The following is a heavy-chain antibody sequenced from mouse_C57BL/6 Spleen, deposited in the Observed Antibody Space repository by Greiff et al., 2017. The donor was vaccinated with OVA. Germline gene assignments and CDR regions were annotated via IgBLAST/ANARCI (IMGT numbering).Heavy chain of an antibody. Sequence: EVMLVESGGGLVKPGGSLKLSCAASGFTFSSYAMSWVRQTPEKRLEWVATISDGGSYTYYPDNVKGRFTISRDNAKNNLYLQMSHLKSEDTAMYYCARALGLVDYWGQGTTLTVSS. D-gene: IGHD4-1*01. V-gene: IGHV5-4*03. CDR1: GFTFSSYA. CDR3: ARALGLVDY. J-gene: IGHJ2*01. CDR2: ISDGGSYT.